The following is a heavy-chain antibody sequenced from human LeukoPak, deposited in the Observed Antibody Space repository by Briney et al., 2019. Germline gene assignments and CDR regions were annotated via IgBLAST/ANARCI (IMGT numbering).Heavy chain of an antibody. CDR3: ARAEVAGDMDV. D-gene: IGHD6-19*01. J-gene: IGHJ6*02. V-gene: IGHV3-21*01. CDR1: GFTFSDYP. CDR2: ITSSGRYI. Sequence: GGSLRLSCAASGFTFSDYPMSWVRQAPGKGLEWVSSITSSGRYIYYADSVKGRFTISRDNASLYLQMNSLRAEDAALYYCARAEVAGDMDVWGQGTTVTVSS.